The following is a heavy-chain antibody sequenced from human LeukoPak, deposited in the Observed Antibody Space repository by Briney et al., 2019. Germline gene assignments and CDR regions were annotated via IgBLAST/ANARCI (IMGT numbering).Heavy chain of an antibody. D-gene: IGHD3-22*01. V-gene: IGHV4-39*07. Sequence: SETLSLTCTVSGDSFSSVTDYWAWIRQPPGKGLEWIASGDYSGGTYYNPSLESRVAISADMSKNQFSLKLTSVTAADTAVYYCAREYHSSGYYYHYFDYWGQGTLVTVSS. CDR3: AREYHSSGYYYHYFDY. J-gene: IGHJ4*02. CDR2: GDYSGGT. CDR1: GDSFSSVTDY.